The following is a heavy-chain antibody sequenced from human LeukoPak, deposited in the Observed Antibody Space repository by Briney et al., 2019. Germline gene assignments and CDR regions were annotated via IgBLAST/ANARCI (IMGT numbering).Heavy chain of an antibody. V-gene: IGHV3-7*01. Sequence: PEGSLRLSCAASGFTFSSYWMSWVRQAPGKGLEWVANIKQDGSDKYYVDSVKGRFPISRDNAKNALYLQINSLRAEDTAVYYCASLNYYGSSGYNFDAIDIWGQGTMVTVSS. CDR3: ASLNYYGSSGYNFDAIDI. J-gene: IGHJ3*02. D-gene: IGHD3-22*01. CDR2: IKQDGSDK. CDR1: GFTFSSYW.